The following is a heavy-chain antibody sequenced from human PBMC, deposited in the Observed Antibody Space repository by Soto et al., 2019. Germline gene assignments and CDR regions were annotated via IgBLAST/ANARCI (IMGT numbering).Heavy chain of an antibody. CDR1: GYSFTSYW. CDR2: IDPSDSYT. J-gene: IGHJ6*02. V-gene: IGHV5-10-1*01. D-gene: IGHD2-2*01. CDR3: ARETVVVPAAPFGYYYYGMDV. Sequence: GESLKISCKGSGYSFTSYWISWVRQMLGKGLEWMGRIDPSDSYTNYSPSFQGHVTISADKSISTAYLQWSSLKASDTAMYYCARETVVVPAAPFGYYYYGMDVWGQGTTVTVSS.